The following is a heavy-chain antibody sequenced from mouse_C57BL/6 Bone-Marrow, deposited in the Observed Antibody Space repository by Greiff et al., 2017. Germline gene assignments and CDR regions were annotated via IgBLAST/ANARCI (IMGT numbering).Heavy chain of an antibody. Sequence: VQLQQSGAELVRPGASVKLSCTASGFNIKDYYMHWVKQRPEQGLEWIGWIDPENGDTEYASKFQGKATITADTSSTTAYLQLSSLTSEDAAVYYCSSHSGPFANWDRGTGVTVSA. CDR2: IDPENGDT. CDR3: SSHSGPFAN. D-gene: IGHD3-2*02. CDR1: GFNIKDYY. V-gene: IGHV14-4*01. J-gene: IGHJ3*01.